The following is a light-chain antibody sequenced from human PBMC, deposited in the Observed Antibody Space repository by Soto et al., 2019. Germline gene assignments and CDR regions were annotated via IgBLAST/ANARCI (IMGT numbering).Light chain of an antibody. Sequence: DIVLTQSPDTLSLSPGERATLSCRASQSVSSSYLAWYHQRPGQAPRLLIYGASSRATGIPDRFSGSGSGTDFTLTISRLEPEDFAVFYCQHYDSLPITFGQGTRLEIK. CDR2: GAS. CDR1: QSVSSSY. J-gene: IGKJ5*01. CDR3: QHYDSLPIT. V-gene: IGKV3-20*01.